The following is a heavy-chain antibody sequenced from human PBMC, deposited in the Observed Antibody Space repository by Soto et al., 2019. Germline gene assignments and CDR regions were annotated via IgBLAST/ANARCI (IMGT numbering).Heavy chain of an antibody. CDR3: ARAGGGPDY. Sequence: ASVKLYCKASGGTFSTYTITWVRQAPGQGLEWMGIINPSGGSTSYAQKFQGRVTMTRDTSTSTVYMELSSLRSEDTAVYYCARAGGGPDYWGQGTLVTVSS. J-gene: IGHJ4*02. V-gene: IGHV1-46*01. CDR2: INPSGGST. CDR1: GGTFSTYT. D-gene: IGHD2-15*01.